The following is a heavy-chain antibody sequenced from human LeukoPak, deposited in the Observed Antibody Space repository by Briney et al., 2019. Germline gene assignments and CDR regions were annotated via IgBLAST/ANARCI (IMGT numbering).Heavy chain of an antibody. CDR1: GFTFSSYG. J-gene: IGHJ4*02. V-gene: IGHV3-33*01. Sequence: PGRSLRLSCAASGFTFSSYGMHWVRQAPGKGLEWVAGIWYDGSNKYYADSGKGRITISRDKSKNKLYLQMNSMRAEDTAVYYCARDRGSGWYGPLWYWDQGPLVTVSS. D-gene: IGHD6-19*01. CDR2: IWYDGSNK. CDR3: ARDRGSGWYGPLWY.